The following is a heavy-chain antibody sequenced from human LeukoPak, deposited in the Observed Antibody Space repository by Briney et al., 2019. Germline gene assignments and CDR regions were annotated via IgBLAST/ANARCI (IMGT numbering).Heavy chain of an antibody. D-gene: IGHD4-17*01. Sequence: QTGGSLRLSCAGSGFSVSNYYMSWVRQAPGKGLEWVSLIRDSGETFYADSVKGRFTISRDNSKNTMYLQMNRLRVEDTAVYFCARDRAVTQVGVEFDPWGQGTLVTVSS. CDR2: IRDSGET. CDR1: GFSVSNYY. V-gene: IGHV3-66*03. J-gene: IGHJ5*02. CDR3: ARDRAVTQVGVEFDP.